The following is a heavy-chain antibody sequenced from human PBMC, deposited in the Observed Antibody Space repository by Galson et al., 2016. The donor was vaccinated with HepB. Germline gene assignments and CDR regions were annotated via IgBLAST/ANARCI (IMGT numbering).Heavy chain of an antibody. CDR2: IYWDDDK. V-gene: IGHV2-5*02. J-gene: IGHJ5*02. CDR3: AQRRDYNSRWHFKANYWFDP. Sequence: PALVKPTQTLTLTCTFSGFSLNNSGVGVGWIRQPPGKPLEWLALIYWDDDKRSSPSLKSRLTITKDTSNNQVVLTMTNMDPVDTATYYCAQRRDYNSRWHFKANYWFDPWGQGMLVTVSS. D-gene: IGHD6-19*01. CDR1: GFSLNNSGVG.